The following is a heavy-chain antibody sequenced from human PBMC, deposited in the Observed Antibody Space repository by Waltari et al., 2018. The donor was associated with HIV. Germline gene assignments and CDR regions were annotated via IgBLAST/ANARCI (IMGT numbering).Heavy chain of an antibody. V-gene: IGHV4-59*01. CDR3: ARLPAD. Sequence: QVQLQESSPGLVKPSETLSLPCPVSGGPISTYYWSLIRQPPGKGLGWIGYIYYSGNTNYNPSRQSRVTMSVDTSKNQFSLKRSSVTAADTAIYYWARLPADWGQGTLVTVSS. CDR2: IYYSGNT. J-gene: IGHJ4*02. CDR1: GGPISTYY.